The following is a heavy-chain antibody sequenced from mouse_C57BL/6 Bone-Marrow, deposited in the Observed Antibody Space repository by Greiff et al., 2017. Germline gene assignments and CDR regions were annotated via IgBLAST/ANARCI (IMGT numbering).Heavy chain of an antibody. CDR1: GYTFTEYT. V-gene: IGHV1-62-2*01. CDR2: FYPGSGSI. CDR3: AIHEGAQTLFDY. D-gene: IGHD3-2*02. Sequence: QVQLQQSGAELVKPGASVKLSCKASGYTFTEYTIHWVKQRSGQGLEWIGWFYPGSGSIKYNEKFKDKATLTADKSSSTVYMERRRLTSEDSAVYFWAIHEGAQTLFDYWGQGTTLTVSS. J-gene: IGHJ2*01.